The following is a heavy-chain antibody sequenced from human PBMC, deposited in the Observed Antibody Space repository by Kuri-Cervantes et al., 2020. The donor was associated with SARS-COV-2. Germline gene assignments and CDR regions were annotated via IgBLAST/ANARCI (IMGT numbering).Heavy chain of an antibody. Sequence: GESLKIPCKGSGYSFTSYWIGWVRQMPGKGLEWMGIIYPGDSDTRYSPSFQGQVTISADKSISTAYLQWSSLKASDTAMYYCARRGYSYGFDYYGMDVWGQGTTVTVSS. D-gene: IGHD5-18*01. CDR1: GYSFTSYW. J-gene: IGHJ6*02. CDR2: IYPGDSDT. CDR3: ARRGYSYGFDYYGMDV. V-gene: IGHV5-51*01.